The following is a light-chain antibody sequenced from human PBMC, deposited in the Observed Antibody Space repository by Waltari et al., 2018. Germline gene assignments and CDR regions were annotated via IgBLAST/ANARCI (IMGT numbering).Light chain of an antibody. CDR2: EVN. Sequence: QSALTQPPSASGSPGQSVTISCTGTSSDVGVYNYVSWYQQHPGKAPKLMIYEVNKRPSGVPDRFSGSKSGNTASLTVSGLQADDEGDYYCTSYAGSNNVVFGGGTKLTVL. CDR3: TSYAGSNNVV. J-gene: IGLJ3*02. CDR1: SSDVGVYNY. V-gene: IGLV2-8*01.